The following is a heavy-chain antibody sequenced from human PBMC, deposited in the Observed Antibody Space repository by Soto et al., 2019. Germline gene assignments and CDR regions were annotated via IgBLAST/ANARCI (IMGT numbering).Heavy chain of an antibody. CDR1: GGTFSSYA. CDR3: ARDTVPTQTDHDAFDI. D-gene: IGHD4-17*01. Sequence: ASVKVSCKASGGTFSSYAISWVRQAPGQGLEWMGGIIPIFGTANYAQKFQGRVTITADKSTSTAYMELSSLRSEDTAVYYCARDTVPTQTDHDAFDIWGQGTMVTVSS. CDR2: IIPIFGTA. V-gene: IGHV1-69*06. J-gene: IGHJ3*02.